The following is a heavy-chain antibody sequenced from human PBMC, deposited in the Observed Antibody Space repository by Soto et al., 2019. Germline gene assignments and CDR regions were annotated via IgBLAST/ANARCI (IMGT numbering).Heavy chain of an antibody. Sequence: GGSLRLSCAASGFTVSSNYMSWVRQAPGKGLEWVSVIYSGGSTYFADSVKGRFTMSRHNSKNTLYLQMNSLRAEDTAVYYCARETSGPHCSGGSCYFDYWGQGTLVTVSS. CDR3: ARETSGPHCSGGSCYFDY. CDR1: GFTVSSNY. D-gene: IGHD2-15*01. V-gene: IGHV3-53*04. J-gene: IGHJ4*02. CDR2: IYSGGST.